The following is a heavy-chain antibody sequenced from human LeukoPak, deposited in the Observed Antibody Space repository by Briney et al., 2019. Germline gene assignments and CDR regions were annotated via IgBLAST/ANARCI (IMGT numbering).Heavy chain of an antibody. CDR3: ARVTDYDILTGYYSSYYYYMDV. D-gene: IGHD3-9*01. Sequence: TSETLSLTCTVSGGSISSYYWSWIRQPPGKGLEWIGYIYYSGSTNYNPSLKSRVTISVDTSKNQFSLKLSSVTAADTAVYYCARVTDYDILTGYYSSYYYYMDVWGKGTTVTISS. J-gene: IGHJ6*03. V-gene: IGHV4-59*01. CDR1: GGSISSYY. CDR2: IYYSGST.